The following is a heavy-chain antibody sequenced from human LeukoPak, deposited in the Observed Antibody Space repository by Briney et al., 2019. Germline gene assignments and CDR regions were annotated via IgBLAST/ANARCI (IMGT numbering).Heavy chain of an antibody. V-gene: IGHV3-13*01. D-gene: IGHD6-19*01. CDR3: ARGRIAVAGHFDY. Sequence: PGGSLRLSCAASGFTFSSYEMNWVRQATGKGLEWVSAIGTAGDTYYPGSVKGRFTISRENAKNSLYLQMNSLRAGDTAVYYCARGRIAVAGHFDYWGQGTLVTVSS. J-gene: IGHJ4*02. CDR2: IGTAGDT. CDR1: GFTFSSYE.